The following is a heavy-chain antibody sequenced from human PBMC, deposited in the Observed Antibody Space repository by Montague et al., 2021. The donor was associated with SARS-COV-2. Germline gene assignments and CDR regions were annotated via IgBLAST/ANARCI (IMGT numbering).Heavy chain of an antibody. CDR2: ISSSGSTI. CDR3: AREKARITIFGAPRGYMDV. CDR1: GLTFSGYE. J-gene: IGHJ6*03. D-gene: IGHD3-3*01. Sequence: SLRLSCAASGLTFSGYEMNWVRQAPGKGLEWVSYISSSGSTIYYADSVRGRFTISRDNAKNSLYLQMNSLRAEDTAVYYCAREKARITIFGAPRGYMDVWGKGTTVTVSS. V-gene: IGHV3-48*03.